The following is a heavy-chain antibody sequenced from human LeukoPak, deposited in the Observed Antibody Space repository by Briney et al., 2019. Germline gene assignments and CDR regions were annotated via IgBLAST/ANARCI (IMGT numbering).Heavy chain of an antibody. D-gene: IGHD3-16*01. J-gene: IGHJ6*04. CDR1: GFTFSRYA. V-gene: IGHV3-23*01. CDR2: ISGSAGST. Sequence: GGSLRLSCAAFGFTFSRYAMSWVRQAPGKRLEWVSGISGSAGSTYYADSAKGRFTISRDNSKNTLYLQMNSLRAEDTAVYYCAKEGLGRYPYYGMDVWGKGTTVTVSS. CDR3: AKEGLGRYPYYGMDV.